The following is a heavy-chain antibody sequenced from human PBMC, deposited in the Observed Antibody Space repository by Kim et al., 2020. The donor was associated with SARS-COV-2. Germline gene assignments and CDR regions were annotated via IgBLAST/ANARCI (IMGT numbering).Heavy chain of an antibody. CDR3: ARESLSYGDSNFDY. D-gene: IGHD4-17*01. V-gene: IGHV4-34*01. CDR2: INHSGST. J-gene: IGHJ4*02. CDR1: GGSFSGYY. Sequence: SETLSLTCAVYGGSFSGYYWSWIRQPPGKGLEWIGEINHSGSTNYNPSLKSRVTISVDTSKNQFSLKLSSVTAADTAVYYCARESLSYGDSNFDYWGQRTLVTVSS.